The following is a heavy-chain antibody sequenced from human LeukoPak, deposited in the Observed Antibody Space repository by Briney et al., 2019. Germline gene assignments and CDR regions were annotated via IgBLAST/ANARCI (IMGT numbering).Heavy chain of an antibody. D-gene: IGHD6-19*01. CDR2: IYYSGST. Sequence: SETLSLTCTVSGGSISSSSYYWGWIRQPPGKGLEWIGSIYYSGSTYYNPSLKSRVTISVDTSKNQFSLKLSSVTAADTAVYYCARMSAVAGTSSDYWGQGTLVTVSS. CDR3: ARMSAVAGTSSDY. J-gene: IGHJ4*02. V-gene: IGHV4-39*01. CDR1: GGSISSSSYY.